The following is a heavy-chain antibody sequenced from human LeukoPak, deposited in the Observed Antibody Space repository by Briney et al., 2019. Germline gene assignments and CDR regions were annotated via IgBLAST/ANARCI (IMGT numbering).Heavy chain of an antibody. Sequence: SETLSLTCTVSGGSISSYYWSWIRQPPGKGLEWIGYIYYSGSTNYNPSLKSRVTISVDTSKNQFSLKLSSVTAADTAVYYCARHTAMVTGDYWGQGTLVTVSS. V-gene: IGHV4-59*08. J-gene: IGHJ4*02. CDR1: GGSISSYY. D-gene: IGHD5-18*01. CDR2: IYYSGST. CDR3: ARHTAMVTGDY.